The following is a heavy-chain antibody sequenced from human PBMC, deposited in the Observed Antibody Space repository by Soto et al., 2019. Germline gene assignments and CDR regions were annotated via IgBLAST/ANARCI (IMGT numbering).Heavy chain of an antibody. J-gene: IGHJ4*02. CDR2: SSNSGSFT. Sequence: QTGGSLRLSCAASGFTFSSYSMNWVRQAPGKGLEWIGYSSNSGSFTRYADSVKGRFSISRDNAKNSLYLQINSLRGDDTAIYYCVRSGDNYNLLDYWGQGTPVTVSS. CDR1: GFTFSSYS. V-gene: IGHV3-48*04. D-gene: IGHD1-1*01. CDR3: VRSGDNYNLLDY.